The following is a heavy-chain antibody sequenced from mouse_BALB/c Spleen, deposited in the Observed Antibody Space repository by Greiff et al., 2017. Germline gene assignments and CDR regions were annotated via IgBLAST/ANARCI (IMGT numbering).Heavy chain of an antibody. Sequence: EVQRVESGGGLVKPGGSLKLSCAASGFTFSDYYMYWVRQTPEKRLEWVATISDGGSYTYYPDSVKGRFTISRDNAKNNLYLQMSSLKSEDTAMYYCAREGYGNAMDYWGQGTSVTVSS. CDR3: AREGYGNAMDY. J-gene: IGHJ4*01. D-gene: IGHD3-1*01. CDR1: GFTFSDYY. V-gene: IGHV5-4*02. CDR2: ISDGGSYT.